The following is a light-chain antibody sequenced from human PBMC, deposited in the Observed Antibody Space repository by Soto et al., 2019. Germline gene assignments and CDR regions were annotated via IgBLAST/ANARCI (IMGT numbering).Light chain of an antibody. CDR1: QSVSTY. CDR3: QQRISWPPT. V-gene: IGKV3-11*01. CDR2: DAS. J-gene: IGKJ5*01. Sequence: EIVLTQSPATLSLSPGERATLSCRASQSVSTYLAWYQQKPGQAPRPLIYDASNRATGIPARFSGSGSGADFTLTISSLEPEDFAVYFCQQRISWPPTFGQGTRLEIK.